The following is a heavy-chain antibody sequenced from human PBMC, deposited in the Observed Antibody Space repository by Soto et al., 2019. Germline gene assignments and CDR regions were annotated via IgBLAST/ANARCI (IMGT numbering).Heavy chain of an antibody. CDR1: GFTFSTYW. J-gene: IGHJ6*02. Sequence: LRLSCAASGFTFSTYWMSWVRQAPGKGLEWVANINEDGSENNYADSMEGRFTISRYSAKNSLYLQMNSLRAEDTAVYYCAREMDVWGQGTTVTVSS. V-gene: IGHV3-7*03. CDR3: AREMDV. CDR2: INEDGSEN.